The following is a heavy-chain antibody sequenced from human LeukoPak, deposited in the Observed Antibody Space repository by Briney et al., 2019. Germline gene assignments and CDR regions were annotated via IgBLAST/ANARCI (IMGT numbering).Heavy chain of an antibody. V-gene: IGHV1-8*01. CDR3: ARDNAYYYGSGRTFNWFDP. D-gene: IGHD3-10*01. CDR1: GYTFTSYD. CDR2: MNPNSGNT. Sequence: ASVKVSCKASGYTFTSYDINWVRQATGQGLEWMGWMNPNSGNTGYAQKFQGRVTMTTDTSTSTAYMELRSLRSDDTAVYYCARDNAYYYGSGRTFNWFDPWGQGTLVTVSS. J-gene: IGHJ5*02.